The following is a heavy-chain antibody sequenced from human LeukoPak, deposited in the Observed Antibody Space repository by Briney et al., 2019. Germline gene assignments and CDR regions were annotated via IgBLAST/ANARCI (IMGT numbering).Heavy chain of an antibody. D-gene: IGHD3-10*01. J-gene: IGHJ4*02. V-gene: IGHV3-7*01. CDR2: IKQDGSDK. Sequence: GGSLRLSCAASGFTFSSYWMGWVRQAPGKGLEWVANIKQDGSDKFYVDSVKGRFTISRDNAKNSLYLQMNSLRAEDTAVYYCATGPQWFGELFCDYWGQGTLVSVSS. CDR1: GFTFSSYW. CDR3: ATGPQWFGELFCDY.